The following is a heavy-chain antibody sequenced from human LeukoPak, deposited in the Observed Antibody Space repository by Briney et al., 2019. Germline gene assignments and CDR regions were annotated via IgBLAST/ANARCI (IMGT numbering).Heavy chain of an antibody. D-gene: IGHD3-10*01. V-gene: IGHV3-30*18. CDR3: AKPYYYGSRNYMDY. J-gene: IGHJ4*02. Sequence: PGRSLRLSCAASGFTFSSYGMHWVRQAPGKGLEWVAVISYDGSNTYYADSVKGRFTISRDNSKNMLYLQMNSLRAEDTAVYYCAKPYYYGSRNYMDYWGQGTLVTVSS. CDR1: GFTFSSYG. CDR2: ISYDGSNT.